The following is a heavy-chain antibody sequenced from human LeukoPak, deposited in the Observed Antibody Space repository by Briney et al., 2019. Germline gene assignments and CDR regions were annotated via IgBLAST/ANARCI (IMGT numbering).Heavy chain of an antibody. Sequence: SETLSLTCAVFGRAFTGYYWTWIRKSPGKGLDWIGEINPIGITYDNPSLNSPLTISRDTSKNPFSLRLSSVTAADTAVYYCARGRQEISIILVVMTGVSYYLDVWGIGTTVTVS. CDR2: INPIGIT. CDR3: ARGRQEISIILVVMTGVSYYLDV. CDR1: GRAFTGYY. V-gene: IGHV4-34*01. J-gene: IGHJ6*03. D-gene: IGHD3-22*01.